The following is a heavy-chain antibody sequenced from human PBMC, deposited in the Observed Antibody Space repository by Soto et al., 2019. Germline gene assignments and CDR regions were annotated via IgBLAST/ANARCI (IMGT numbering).Heavy chain of an antibody. CDR3: ARVGGSSRWYWYY. CDR1: GFTFSSHW. D-gene: IGHD6-13*01. Sequence: PGGSLRLSCAASGFTFSSHWMTWVRQAPGKGLEWVANIKQDGSEKYYVDSVKGRFTISRDNAKNSLYLQMNSLRAEDTSVYYCARVGGSSRWYWYYWGQGTLVTVSS. J-gene: IGHJ4*02. CDR2: IKQDGSEK. V-gene: IGHV3-7*01.